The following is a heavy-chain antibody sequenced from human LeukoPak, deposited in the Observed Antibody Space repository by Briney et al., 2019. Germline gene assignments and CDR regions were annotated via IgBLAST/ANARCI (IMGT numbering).Heavy chain of an antibody. CDR2: INPNSGGT. CDR1: GYTFTGYY. D-gene: IGHD3-10*01. V-gene: IGHV1-2*04. Sequence: ASVKVSCKASGYTFTGYYMHWVRQAPGQGLEWMGWINPNSGGTNYAQKFQGWVTMTRDTSISTAYMELSRLRSDDTAVYYCARDPGARITMVRGAPNHYYYGMDVWGQGTTVTVSS. CDR3: ARDPGARITMVRGAPNHYYYGMDV. J-gene: IGHJ6*02.